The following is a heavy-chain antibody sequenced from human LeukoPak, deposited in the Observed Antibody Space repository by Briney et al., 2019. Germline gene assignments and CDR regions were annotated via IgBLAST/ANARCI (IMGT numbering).Heavy chain of an antibody. D-gene: IGHD6-13*01. CDR1: GFSVSNNY. Sequence: GGSLRLSCEASGFSVSNNYMSWVRQAPGKGLEWVSVIYSAGSSLYADSVKGRFTISRDNSDNTLYLQMNNLRADDTAVYYCAKDEYSTSPVFYFDSWGQGTLVTVSS. V-gene: IGHV3-53*01. CDR2: IYSAGSS. J-gene: IGHJ4*02. CDR3: AKDEYSTSPVFYFDS.